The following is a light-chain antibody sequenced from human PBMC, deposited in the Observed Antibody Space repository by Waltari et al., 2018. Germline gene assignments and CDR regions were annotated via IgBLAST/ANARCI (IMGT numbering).Light chain of an antibody. V-gene: IGKV3-20*01. CDR2: GAS. CDR1: QSVSRA. Sequence: IVLTQSPGSLSSSPGERVTLSCRASQSVSRALAWYQQKPGQAPRLLIFGASNRATGIPDRFSGSGSGTDFSLTISRLEPEDFAVYYCQHYVRLPATFGQGTKVEIK. J-gene: IGKJ1*01. CDR3: QHYVRLPAT.